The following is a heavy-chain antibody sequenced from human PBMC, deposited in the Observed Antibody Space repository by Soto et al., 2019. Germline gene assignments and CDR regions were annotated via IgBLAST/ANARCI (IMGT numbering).Heavy chain of an antibody. J-gene: IGHJ4*02. V-gene: IGHV4-38-2*01. CDR3: AKKGYYPSGKINLFDS. D-gene: IGHD3-10*01. Sequence: LSLTCAVSGYSINSDYYWGWIRQPPGKGLEWIGSVDHSGRTYYSPSLRSRLTIFIDTSKNQFSLRLTSVTAADTAMYFCAKKGYYPSGKINLFDSWGPGTLVTVSS. CDR1: GYSINSDYY. CDR2: VDHSGRT.